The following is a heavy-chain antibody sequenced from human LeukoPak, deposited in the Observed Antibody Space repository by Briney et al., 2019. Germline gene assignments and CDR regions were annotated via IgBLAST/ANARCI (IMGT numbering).Heavy chain of an antibody. J-gene: IGHJ4*02. Sequence: GGSLRLSCAAAGFTFSNYGMHWVRQAPGKGLEWVAVISYDGTNKYHADSVKGRFTFSRDVSKTTLYLQMNSLRTEDTAVYYCAKPHVGTMIWGMIIGSYFDYWGQGALVTVPS. D-gene: IGHD3-10*01. CDR3: AKPHVGTMIWGMIIGSYFDY. CDR1: GFTFSNYG. V-gene: IGHV3-30*18. CDR2: ISYDGTNK.